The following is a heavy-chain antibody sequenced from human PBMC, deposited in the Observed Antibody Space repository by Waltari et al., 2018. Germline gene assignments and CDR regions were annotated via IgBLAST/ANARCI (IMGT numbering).Heavy chain of an antibody. CDR3: AREHPPYYYYYGMDV. CDR1: GFTFSSYA. Sequence: QVQLVESGGGVVQPGRSLRLSCAASGFTFSSYAMHWVRQAPGKGLEWVAVISYDGSNKDYADSVKGRFTISRDKSKNTLYLQMNSLRAEDTAVYYCAREHPPYYYYYGMDVWGQGTTVTVSS. CDR2: ISYDGSNK. J-gene: IGHJ6*02. V-gene: IGHV3-30-3*01.